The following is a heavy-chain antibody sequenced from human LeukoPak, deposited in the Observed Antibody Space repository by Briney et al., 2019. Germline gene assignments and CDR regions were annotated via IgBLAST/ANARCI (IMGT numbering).Heavy chain of an antibody. J-gene: IGHJ6*02. Sequence: GGSLRLSCAASGFTFSNYEMSWVRQAPGKGLEWVSYIGSSGRTIYYADSVRGRFTVSRDNAKNSLFLQMSSLRAEDTAVYYCARDKWELLGYCYYGMDVWGQGTTVTVSS. CDR1: GFTFSNYE. CDR3: ARDKWELLGYCYYGMDV. CDR2: IGSSGRTI. V-gene: IGHV3-48*03. D-gene: IGHD1-26*01.